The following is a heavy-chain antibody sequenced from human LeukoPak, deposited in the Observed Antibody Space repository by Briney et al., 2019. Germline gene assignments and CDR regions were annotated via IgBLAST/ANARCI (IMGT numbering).Heavy chain of an antibody. CDR2: ISPGDSDK. CDR1: GYNCTNYW. V-gene: IGHV5-51*01. J-gene: IGHJ4*02. CDR3: ARRGDSYGRFDY. Sequence: GESLKISCKASGYNCTNYWIGWVRQMPGKGLEWIGIISPGDSDKRYSPSFQGQVTISADKSICTAYLQWSSLKASDTAVYYCARRGDSYGRFDYWGQGILVTVSS. D-gene: IGHD5-18*01.